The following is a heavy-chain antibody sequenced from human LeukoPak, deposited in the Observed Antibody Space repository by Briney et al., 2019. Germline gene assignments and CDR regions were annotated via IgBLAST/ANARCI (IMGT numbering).Heavy chain of an antibody. CDR3: ARVPINYDFWSGYPEDRYYFDY. V-gene: IGHV1-46*01. CDR1: GYTFTSYY. CDR2: INPSGGST. D-gene: IGHD3-3*01. Sequence: ASVKVSCKASGYTFTSYYMHWVRQAPGQGLEWMGIINPSGGSTSYAQKFQGRVTMTRNTSISTAYMELSSLRSEDTAVYYCARVPINYDFWSGYPEDRYYFDYWGQGTLVTVSS. J-gene: IGHJ4*02.